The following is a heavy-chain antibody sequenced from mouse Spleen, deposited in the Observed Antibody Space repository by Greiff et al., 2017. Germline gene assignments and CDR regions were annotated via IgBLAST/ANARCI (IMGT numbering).Heavy chain of an antibody. D-gene: IGHD2-4*01. Sequence: EVKLQESGGDLVKPGGSLKLSCAASGFTFSSYGMSWVRQTPDKRLEWVATISSGGSYTYYPDSVKGRFTISRDNAKNTLYLQMSSLKSEDTAMYYCASMITYFDYWGQGTTLTVSS. V-gene: IGHV5-6*01. CDR3: ASMITYFDY. CDR1: GFTFSSYG. CDR2: ISSGGSYT. J-gene: IGHJ2*01.